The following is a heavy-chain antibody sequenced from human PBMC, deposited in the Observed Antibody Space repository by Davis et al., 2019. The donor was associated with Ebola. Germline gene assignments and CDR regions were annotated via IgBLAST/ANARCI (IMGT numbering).Heavy chain of an antibody. J-gene: IGHJ5*02. V-gene: IGHV4-59*01. CDR3: ARDGGATTVTPYNWFDP. D-gene: IGHD4-17*01. CDR2: IYYSGST. CDR1: GGSISSYY. Sequence: SETLSLTCTVSGGSISSYYWSWIRQPPGKGLEWIGYIYYSGSTNYNPSLKSRVTISVDTSKNQFSLKLSSVTAADTAVYYCARDGGATTVTPYNWFDPWGQGTLVTVSS.